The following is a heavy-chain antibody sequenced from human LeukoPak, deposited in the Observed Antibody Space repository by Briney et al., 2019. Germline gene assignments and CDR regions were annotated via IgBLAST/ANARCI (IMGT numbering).Heavy chain of an antibody. V-gene: IGHV4-34*01. J-gene: IGHJ4*02. CDR3: AREGLYYYDWLEPQEKYYFDY. Sequence: PSETLSLTCAVYGGSFSGYYWSWIRQPPGKGLEWIGEINHSGSTNYNPSLKSRVTISVDTSKNQFSLKLSSVTAADTAVYYCAREGLYYYDWLEPQEKYYFDYWGQGTLVTVSS. CDR2: INHSGST. CDR1: GGSFSGYY. D-gene: IGHD3-22*01.